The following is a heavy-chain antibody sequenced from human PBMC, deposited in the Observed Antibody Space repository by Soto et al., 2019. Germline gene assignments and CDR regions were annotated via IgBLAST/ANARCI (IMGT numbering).Heavy chain of an antibody. CDR3: ARGSTMIVVAPFDY. CDR2: INHSGST. J-gene: IGHJ4*02. V-gene: IGHV4-34*01. Sequence: PSETLSLTCAVYGGSFSGYYWSWIRQPPGKGLEWIGEINHSGSTNYNPSLKSRVTISVDTSKNQFSLKLSSVTAADTAVYYCARGSTMIVVAPFDYWGQGTLVTVSS. CDR1: GGSFSGYY. D-gene: IGHD3-22*01.